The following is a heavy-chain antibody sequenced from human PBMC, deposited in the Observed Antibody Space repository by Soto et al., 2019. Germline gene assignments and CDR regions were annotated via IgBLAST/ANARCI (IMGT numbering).Heavy chain of an antibody. D-gene: IGHD3-10*01. J-gene: IGHJ6*02. CDR1: GYTFTSYG. CDR3: ARVSTVWFGAYYYGMDV. CDR2: ISAYNGNT. V-gene: IGHV1-18*01. Sequence: QVQLVQSGAEVKKPRASVKVSCKASGYTFTSYGINWVRQAPGQGLEWMGWISAYNGNTNYAPKLQGRVTMTTDTSTTTAYMELRSLRSDDTAVYYCARVSTVWFGAYYYGMDVWGQGTTVTVSS.